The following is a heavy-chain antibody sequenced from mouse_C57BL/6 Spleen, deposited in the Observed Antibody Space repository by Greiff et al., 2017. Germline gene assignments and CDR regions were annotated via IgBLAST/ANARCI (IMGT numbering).Heavy chain of an antibody. CDR2: IYPGDGDT. Sequence: QVQLKESGPELVKPGASVKISCKASGYAFSSSWMNWVKQRPGKGLEWIGRIYPGDGDTNYNGKFKGKATLTADKSSSTAYMQLSSLTSEDSAVYFCARSYGNYVPYYFDYWGQGTTLTVSS. D-gene: IGHD2-1*01. V-gene: IGHV1-82*01. CDR3: ARSYGNYVPYYFDY. J-gene: IGHJ2*01. CDR1: GYAFSSSW.